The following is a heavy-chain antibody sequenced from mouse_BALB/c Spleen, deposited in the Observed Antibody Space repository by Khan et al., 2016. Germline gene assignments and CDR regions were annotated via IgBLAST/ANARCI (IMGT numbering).Heavy chain of an antibody. Sequence: VQLQQPGTVLARPGTSVKMSCTASGYSFTSYWMHWVKQRPGQGLEWIGAIYPGNSDKRYNQKFKVKAKLTAVTSASTAYMELTSLTNEDSAVYYCTSYYGSSDGLDYWGQGTSVTVSS. V-gene: IGHV1-5*01. D-gene: IGHD1-1*01. CDR1: GYSFTSYW. CDR2: IYPGNSDK. J-gene: IGHJ4*01. CDR3: TSYYGSSDGLDY.